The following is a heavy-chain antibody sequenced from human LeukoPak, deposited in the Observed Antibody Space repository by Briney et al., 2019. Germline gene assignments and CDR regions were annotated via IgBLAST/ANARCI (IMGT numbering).Heavy chain of an antibody. D-gene: IGHD3-22*01. Sequence: ASVKVSCKASGYTCTGYYMHWVRQAPGQGLELMGRINPNSCGTNYAQKFQGRVTMTRDTYISTAYMELSRMRSDDTAVYYCAQSSGYYLFSFDYWGQGTLVTVSS. CDR2: INPNSCGT. J-gene: IGHJ4*02. CDR1: GYTCTGYY. CDR3: AQSSGYYLFSFDY. V-gene: IGHV1-2*06.